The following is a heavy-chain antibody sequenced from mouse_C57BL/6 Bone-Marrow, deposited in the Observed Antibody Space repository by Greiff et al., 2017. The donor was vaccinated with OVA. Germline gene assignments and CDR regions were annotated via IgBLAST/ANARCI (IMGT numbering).Heavy chain of an antibody. V-gene: IGHV1-76*01. Sequence: QVQLKESGAELVRPGASVKLSCKASGYTFTDYYINWVKQRPGQGLEWIARIYPGSGNTYYNEKFKGKATLTAEKSSSTAYMQLSSLTSEDSAVYFCARITTVVAPGYYYAMDYWGQGTSVTVSS. CDR2: IYPGSGNT. CDR1: GYTFTDYY. CDR3: ARITTVVAPGYYYAMDY. D-gene: IGHD1-1*01. J-gene: IGHJ4*01.